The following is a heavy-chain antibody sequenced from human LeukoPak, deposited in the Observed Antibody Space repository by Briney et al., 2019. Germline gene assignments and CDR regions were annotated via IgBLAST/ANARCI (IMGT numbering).Heavy chain of an antibody. CDR3: ARSQLLYFFDH. CDR1: GGSFIGYS. Sequence: SETLSLTCAANGGSFIGYSWSWIRQAPGKGLEWIGEIHHSGSTKYNPSLKSRVTMSVDTSKRQFSLKLASVTAADTGLYYCARSQLLYFFDHWGQGTLAAVSS. V-gene: IGHV4-34*01. CDR2: IHHSGST. J-gene: IGHJ4*02. D-gene: IGHD2-2*01.